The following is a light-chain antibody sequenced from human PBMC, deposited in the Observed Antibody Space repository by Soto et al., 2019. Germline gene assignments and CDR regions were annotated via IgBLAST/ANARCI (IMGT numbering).Light chain of an antibody. Sequence: QSVLTQPASVSGSPGQSITISCTGTSGDVGGYNYVSWYQQHPGKAPKLMIYDVSNRPSGVSNRFSGSKSGNTASLTISGLQAEDEADYYCSSYTRSSTLVFGGGTKLTVL. CDR1: SGDVGGYNY. CDR3: SSYTRSSTLV. V-gene: IGLV2-14*01. J-gene: IGLJ2*01. CDR2: DVS.